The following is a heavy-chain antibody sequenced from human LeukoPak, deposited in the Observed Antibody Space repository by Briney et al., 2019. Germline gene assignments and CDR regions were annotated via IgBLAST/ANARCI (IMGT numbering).Heavy chain of an antibody. CDR3: AREFYGDRPYYYYYYMDV. D-gene: IGHD4-17*01. J-gene: IGHJ6*03. CDR1: GGTVSSYA. CDR2: ISAYNGNT. V-gene: IGHV1-18*01. Sequence: ASVKVSCKASGGTVSSYAISWVRQAPGQALEWMGWISAYNGNTNYAQKLQGRVTMTTETSTSTAYMELRSLRSDDTAVYYCAREFYGDRPYYYYYYMDVWGKGTTVTVSS.